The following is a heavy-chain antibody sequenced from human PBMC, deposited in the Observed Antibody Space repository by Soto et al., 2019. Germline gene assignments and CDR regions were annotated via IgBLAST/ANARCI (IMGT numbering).Heavy chain of an antibody. D-gene: IGHD3-16*01. J-gene: IGHJ4*02. CDR2: ISGSGGST. CDR3: ATETRGGTTFY. V-gene: IGHV3-23*01. Sequence: GGSLRLSCAASGFTFSSYAMSWVRQAPGKGLEWVSAISGSGGSTYYADSVKGRFTISRDNSKNALYLQMNSLRAEDTAVYYCATETRGGTTFYWGQGTLVTVSS. CDR1: GFTFSSYA.